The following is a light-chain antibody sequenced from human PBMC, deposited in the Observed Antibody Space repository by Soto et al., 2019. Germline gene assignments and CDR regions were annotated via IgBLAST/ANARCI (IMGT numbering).Light chain of an antibody. J-gene: IGKJ5*01. V-gene: IGKV3-11*01. CDR1: QSVSSY. Sequence: EIVLTQSQATLSLSPGERATLSCRASQSVSSYLAWYQQKPGQAPRLLIYDASNRATGIPARFSGSGSGTDFTLTISSLEPEDFAVYYCQQRSNWPLTFAQGTRLEN. CDR2: DAS. CDR3: QQRSNWPLT.